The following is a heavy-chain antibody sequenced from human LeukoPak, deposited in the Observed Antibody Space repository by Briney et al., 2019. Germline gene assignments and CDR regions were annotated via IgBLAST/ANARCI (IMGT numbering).Heavy chain of an antibody. CDR1: GFTFSDYY. CDR2: ISSSGSTI. V-gene: IGHV3-11*01. J-gene: IGHJ4*02. CDR3: ATAPSRITLFGVVPYYFDY. Sequence: GGSLRLSCAASGFTFSDYYMSWIRQAPGKGLEWVSYISSSGSTIYYADSVKGRFTISRDNAKNSLYLQINSLRAEDTALYYCATAPSRITLFGVVPYYFDYWGQGSLVTVSP. D-gene: IGHD3-3*01.